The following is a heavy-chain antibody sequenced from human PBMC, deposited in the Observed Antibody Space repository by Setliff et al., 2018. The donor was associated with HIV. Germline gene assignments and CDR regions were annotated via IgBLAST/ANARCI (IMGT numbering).Heavy chain of an antibody. CDR1: GFTFSSYW. Sequence: GGSRLSCAASGFTFSSYWMSWVRQAPGKGLEWVANIKQDGSEKYYVDSVKGRFTISRDNAKNSLYLQMNSLRAEDTAVYYCARDLVWPYSSRWYDAFDIWGQGTMVTVSS. CDR2: IKQDGSEK. D-gene: IGHD6-13*01. V-gene: IGHV3-7*03. J-gene: IGHJ3*02. CDR3: ARDLVWPYSSRWYDAFDI.